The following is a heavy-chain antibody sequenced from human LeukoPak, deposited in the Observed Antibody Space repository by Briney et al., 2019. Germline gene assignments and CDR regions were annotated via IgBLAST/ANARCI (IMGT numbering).Heavy chain of an antibody. CDR1: GFTFSAYA. Sequence: GGSLRLSCVASGFTFSAYAMNWVRLAPGKGLKWVSTFKTNSGQVYYAESVRGRFTISRDNSKNTVYLQMSSLRAEDTALYYCARSIPDYTRFDYWGQGALVTVSP. D-gene: IGHD2-2*02. J-gene: IGHJ4*02. V-gene: IGHV3-23*01. CDR3: ARSIPDYTRFDY. CDR2: FKTNSGQV.